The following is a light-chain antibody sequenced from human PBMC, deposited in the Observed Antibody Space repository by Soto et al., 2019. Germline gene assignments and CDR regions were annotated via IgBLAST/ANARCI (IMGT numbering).Light chain of an antibody. Sequence: EIVLTQSPGTLSLSPGERATLSCRASQSVNSNYLVWYQQKPGQAPRLLIYGASTRAAGITDRFSGSGSGTEFTLTISRLEPEDFAVYYCQHYVSSPWAFGQGTKVEI. V-gene: IGKV3-20*01. J-gene: IGKJ1*01. CDR3: QHYVSSPWA. CDR2: GAS. CDR1: QSVNSNY.